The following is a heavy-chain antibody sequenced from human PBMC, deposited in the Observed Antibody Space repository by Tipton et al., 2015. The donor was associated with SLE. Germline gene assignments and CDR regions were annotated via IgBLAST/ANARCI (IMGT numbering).Heavy chain of an antibody. J-gene: IGHJ4*02. CDR3: VRDFSGRDDY. Sequence: SLRLSCAASGFTLRTYWMHWVRQAPGKGLVWVSRANEDGPTTNYADSVRGRFTISRDNAKNTLYLQMNSLRAEDTALYYCVRDFSGRDDYWGQGTLVTVSS. CDR2: ANEDGPTT. CDR1: GFTLRTYW. V-gene: IGHV3-74*01. D-gene: IGHD1-26*01.